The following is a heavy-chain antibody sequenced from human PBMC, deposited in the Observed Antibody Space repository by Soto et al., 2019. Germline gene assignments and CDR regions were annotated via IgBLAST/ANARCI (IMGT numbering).Heavy chain of an antibody. CDR2: IFWDNDK. V-gene: IGHV2-5*02. D-gene: IGHD3-10*01. J-gene: IGHJ6*02. CDR3: VHRPGSFRPYNYYPGVDV. Sequence: SGPTLVNPTQTLTLTCTFSGFSLSSSGVGVGWIRQPPGKALDWVALIFWDNDKRYSPSLKNRLTIVKDTSKNQVVLTMTNMNPVDTATYYCVHRPGSFRPYNYYPGVDVWGQGTTVTVSS. CDR1: GFSLSSSGVG.